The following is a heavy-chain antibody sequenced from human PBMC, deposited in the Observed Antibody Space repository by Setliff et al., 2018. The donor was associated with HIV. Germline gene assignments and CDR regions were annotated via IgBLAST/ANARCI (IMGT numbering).Heavy chain of an antibody. CDR1: GYTFTTFG. J-gene: IGHJ3*02. CDR3: ARKGTGDAFDI. D-gene: IGHD1-1*01. Sequence: GASVKVSCKTSGYTFTTFGIVWVRQAPGQGLEWMGWVSTSNDNTYYIPKLRDRVTMTTDTSTTSSSMELRGLRSDDTAVYYCARKGTGDAFDIWGQGTMVTVSS. CDR2: VSTSNDNT. V-gene: IGHV1-18*01.